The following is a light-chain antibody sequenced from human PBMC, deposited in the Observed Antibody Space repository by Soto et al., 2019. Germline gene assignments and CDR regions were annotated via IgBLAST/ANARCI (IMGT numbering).Light chain of an antibody. Sequence: QSVLTQAPSASGSPGQSVTISCTGTSSDVGGYNYVSWYQQHPGKAPKLIIYEVSKRPSGVPDRFSGSKSGNTASLTVSGLQTEDEADYYCSSYAASTYVFGTGTKVTVL. V-gene: IGLV2-8*01. CDR3: SSYAASTYV. CDR2: EVS. CDR1: SSDVGGYNY. J-gene: IGLJ1*01.